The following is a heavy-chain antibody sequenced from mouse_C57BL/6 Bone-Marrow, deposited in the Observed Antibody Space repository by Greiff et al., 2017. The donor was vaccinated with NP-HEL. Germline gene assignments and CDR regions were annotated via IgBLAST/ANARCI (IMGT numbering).Heavy chain of an antibody. CDR1: GYTFTDYN. Sequence: VQLQQSGPELVKPGASVKIPCKASGYTFTDYNMDWVKQSHGKSLEWIGDINPNNGGTIYNQKFKGKATLTVDKSSSTAYMELRSLTSEDTAVYYCARCYDYGYYYAMDYWGQGTSVTVSS. V-gene: IGHV1-18*01. J-gene: IGHJ4*01. CDR3: ARCYDYGYYYAMDY. CDR2: INPNNGGT. D-gene: IGHD2-4*01.